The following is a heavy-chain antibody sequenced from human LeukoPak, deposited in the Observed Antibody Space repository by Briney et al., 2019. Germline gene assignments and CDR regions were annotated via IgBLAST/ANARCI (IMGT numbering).Heavy chain of an antibody. CDR1: GGSISSYY. J-gene: IGHJ5*02. CDR2: IYYSGST. Sequence: PSETLSLTCTVSGGSISSYYWSWIRQPPGKGLEWIGYIYYSGSTNYNPSLKSRVTISVDTSKNQFSLKLSSVTAADTAVYYCARCPPSPYYDFWSGYCNWFDPWGQGTLVTVSS. V-gene: IGHV4-59*01. D-gene: IGHD3-3*01. CDR3: ARCPPSPYYDFWSGYCNWFDP.